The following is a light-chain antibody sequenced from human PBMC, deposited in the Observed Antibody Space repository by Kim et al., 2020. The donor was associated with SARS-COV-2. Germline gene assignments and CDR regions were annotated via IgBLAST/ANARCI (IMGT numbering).Light chain of an antibody. Sequence: DIVMTQYPYSLAVSLGERATINCKSSQNLLTSSTTKNYLAWYPQKPGQPPKLLVYGASTRKSGVPDRFSGSGSDTDFTLTISSLQPEDVAGYYSQQKYRAPFPFGQGT. CDR2: GAS. CDR1: QNLLTSSTTKNY. J-gene: IGKJ2*01. CDR3: QQKYRAPFP. V-gene: IGKV4-1*01.